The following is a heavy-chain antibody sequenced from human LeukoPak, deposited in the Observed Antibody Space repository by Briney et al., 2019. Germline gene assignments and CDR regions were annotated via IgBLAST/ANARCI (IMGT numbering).Heavy chain of an antibody. D-gene: IGHD6-19*01. V-gene: IGHV1-2*02. CDR2: INPNSGGT. CDR3: ARRVSVAGSFYFDY. CDR1: GYTFTGYY. Sequence: ASVTVSCTASGYTFTGYYMHWVRQAPGQGLEWVGWINPNSGGTNYPQKFQGRVTMTRDTSISTAYMDLSRLRSDDTAVYYCARRVSVAGSFYFDYWGQGALVIVSS. J-gene: IGHJ4*02.